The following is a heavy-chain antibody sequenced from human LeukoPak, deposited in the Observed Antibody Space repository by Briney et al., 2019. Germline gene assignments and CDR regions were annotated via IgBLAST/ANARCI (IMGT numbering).Heavy chain of an antibody. CDR3: ARDRCTNGVCYTFAY. Sequence: GGSLRLSCAGSGFTFSTYSMSWVRQAPGKGLEWVSYISSSSSTISYPDSAKGRFTISRDNAKNSLYLQMNNLRAEDTAVYYCARDRCTNGVCYTFAYWGQGTLVTVSS. D-gene: IGHD2-8*01. CDR2: ISSSSSTI. V-gene: IGHV3-48*01. J-gene: IGHJ4*02. CDR1: GFTFSTYS.